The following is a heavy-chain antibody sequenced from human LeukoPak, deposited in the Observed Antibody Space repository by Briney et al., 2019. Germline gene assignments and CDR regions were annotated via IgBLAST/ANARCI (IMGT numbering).Heavy chain of an antibody. V-gene: IGHV4-61*02. J-gene: IGHJ4*02. D-gene: IGHD3-10*01. CDR3: ARVLWAPGGYYFDY. CDR2: IYISGST. Sequence: PSETLSLTCTVSGGSISSRNYFWSWIRQSAGKGLEWIGRIYISGSTKYNPSLKSRVTISVDTSKNQFSLNLSSVTAADTAVYYCARVLWAPGGYYFDYWGQGALVAVSS. CDR1: GGSISSRNYF.